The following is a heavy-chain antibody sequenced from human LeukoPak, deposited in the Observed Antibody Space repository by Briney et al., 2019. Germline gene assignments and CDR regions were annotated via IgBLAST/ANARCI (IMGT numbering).Heavy chain of an antibody. Sequence: GESLRLSCAASGFTFSTYAMSWVRQAPGKGLEWVSAICGSDGSRYYADSVKGRFTISRDNSKNTLYLQMNSLRGEDTAVYYCAKGGSPSCYSSSGYWGQGTLVTVLS. J-gene: IGHJ4*02. CDR3: AKGGSPSCYSSSGY. CDR2: ICGSDGSR. D-gene: IGHD2-2*01. CDR1: GFTFSTYA. V-gene: IGHV3-23*01.